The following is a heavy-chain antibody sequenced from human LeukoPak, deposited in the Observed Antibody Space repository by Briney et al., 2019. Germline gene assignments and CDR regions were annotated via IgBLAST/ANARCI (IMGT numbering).Heavy chain of an antibody. CDR2: INYSGST. J-gene: IGHJ5*02. CDR3: ARGGWATFNWFDP. V-gene: IGHV4-59*01. D-gene: IGHD2/OR15-2a*01. CDR1: GGSISSYS. Sequence: SETLSLTCTVSGGSISSYSWNWIRQPPGKGLEWIGYINYSGSTNYKPSLKSRVTISIDTSKNQFFLKLSSVTAADTAVYYCARGGWATFNWFDPWGQGTLVTVSS.